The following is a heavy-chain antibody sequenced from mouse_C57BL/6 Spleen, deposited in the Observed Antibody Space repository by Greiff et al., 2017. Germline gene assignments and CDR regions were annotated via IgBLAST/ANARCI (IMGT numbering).Heavy chain of an antibody. V-gene: IGHV1-55*01. CDR1: GYTFTSYW. Sequence: LQQPGAELVKPGASVKMSRKASGYTFTSYWITWVKQRPGQGLEWIGDIYPGSGSTNYNEKFKSKATLTVDTSSSTAYMQLSSRTSEDSAAYYCARNYYGSSSYYCDYWGQGTTLTVSS. D-gene: IGHD1-1*01. CDR2: IYPGSGST. CDR3: ARNYYGSSSYYCDY. J-gene: IGHJ2*01.